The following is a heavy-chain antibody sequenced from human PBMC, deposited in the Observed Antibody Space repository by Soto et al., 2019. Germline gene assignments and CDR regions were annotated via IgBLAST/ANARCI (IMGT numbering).Heavy chain of an antibody. Sequence: EVQLVESGGGLVQPGGSLRLSCAASGFTVSSNYMSWVRPAPGKGLVWVSVIYSGGSTYYADSVKGRFTISRDNSKNTLYLQMNSRRAEDTAVYYCATGVATISHYYGMDVWCQGTTVTVSS. D-gene: IGHD5-12*01. CDR2: IYSGGST. CDR3: ATGVATISHYYGMDV. CDR1: GFTVSSNY. J-gene: IGHJ6*02. V-gene: IGHV3-66*01.